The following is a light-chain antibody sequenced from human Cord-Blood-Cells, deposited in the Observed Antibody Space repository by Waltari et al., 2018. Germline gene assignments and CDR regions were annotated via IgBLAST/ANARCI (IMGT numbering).Light chain of an antibody. CDR1: RSDVGGYNY. Sequence: QSALTQPASVSGSPGQSITISCTGTRSDVGGYNYVSWYQQHPGKAPKLMIYDVINRPSVVSNRFSGSKSGNTASLTISGLQAEDEADYYCSSYTSSSTVVFGGGTKLTVL. CDR3: SSYTSSSTVV. CDR2: DVI. J-gene: IGLJ2*01. V-gene: IGLV2-14*01.